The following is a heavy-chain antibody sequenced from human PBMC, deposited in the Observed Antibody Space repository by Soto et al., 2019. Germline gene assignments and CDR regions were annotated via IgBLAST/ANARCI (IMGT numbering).Heavy chain of an antibody. V-gene: IGHV1-69*13. Sequence: GASVKVSCKASGGTFSSYAISWVRQAPGQGLEWMGGIIPIFGTANYAQKFQGRVTITADESTSTAYMELSSLRSEDTAVYYCARDQGITMVRGAIHWFDPRGQGTLVTVSS. J-gene: IGHJ5*02. CDR2: IIPIFGTA. CDR1: GGTFSSYA. D-gene: IGHD3-10*01. CDR3: ARDQGITMVRGAIHWFDP.